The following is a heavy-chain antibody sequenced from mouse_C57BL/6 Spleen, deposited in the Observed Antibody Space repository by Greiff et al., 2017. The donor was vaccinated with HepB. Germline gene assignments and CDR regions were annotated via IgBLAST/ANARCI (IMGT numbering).Heavy chain of an antibody. CDR2: INYDGSST. V-gene: IGHV5-16*01. J-gene: IGHJ4*01. CDR3: ARVPDLGAMDY. Sequence: DVHLVESEGGLVQPGSSMKLSCTASGFTFSDYYMAWVRQVPEKGLEWVANINYDGSSTYYLDSLKSRFIISRDNAKNILYLQMSSLKSEDTATYYCARVPDLGAMDYWGQGTSVTVSS. CDR1: GFTFSDYY. D-gene: IGHD4-1*01.